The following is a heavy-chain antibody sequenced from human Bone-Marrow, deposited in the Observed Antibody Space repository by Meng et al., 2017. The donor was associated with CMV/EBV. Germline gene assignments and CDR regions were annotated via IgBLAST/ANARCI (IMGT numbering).Heavy chain of an antibody. CDR3: ARGDEGMIRGVVPV. Sequence: SETLSLTCTVSGYSISSGYYWGWIRQPPGKGLEWIGEINHSGSTNYNSSLESRVTISVDTSKNQFSLKVSSVTAADTAVYYCARGDEGMIRGVVPVWGQGTTVTV. J-gene: IGHJ6*02. D-gene: IGHD3-10*01. CDR1: GYSISSGYY. V-gene: IGHV4-38-2*02. CDR2: INHSGST.